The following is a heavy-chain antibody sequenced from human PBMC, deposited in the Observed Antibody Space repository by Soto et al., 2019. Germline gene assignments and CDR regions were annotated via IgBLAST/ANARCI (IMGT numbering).Heavy chain of an antibody. Sequence: SETLSLTCTVSGGSISSSSYYWGWIRQPPGKGLEWIGSIYYSGSTYYNPSLKSRVTISVDTSKNQFSLKLSSVTAADTAVYYCARRVWFGELSPFWYYYYGMDVWGQGTTVT. CDR1: GGSISSSSYY. CDR3: ARRVWFGELSPFWYYYYGMDV. CDR2: IYYSGST. V-gene: IGHV4-39*01. J-gene: IGHJ6*02. D-gene: IGHD3-10*01.